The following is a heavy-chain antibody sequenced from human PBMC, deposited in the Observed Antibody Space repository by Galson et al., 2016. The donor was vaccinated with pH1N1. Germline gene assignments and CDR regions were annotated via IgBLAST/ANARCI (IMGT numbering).Heavy chain of an antibody. CDR3: ARAVEAADSY. V-gene: IGHV3-7*01. CDR1: GFTFSTYW. CDR2: INQDGSVK. J-gene: IGHJ6*02. D-gene: IGHD6-25*01. Sequence: SLRLSCAASGFTFSTYWMTWVRQAPGKGLEWVANINQDGSVKYYVDSVKGRFTISRDNAKNSVSLQMNSLRAEDTAVYYCARAVEAADSYWGQGTTVTVSS.